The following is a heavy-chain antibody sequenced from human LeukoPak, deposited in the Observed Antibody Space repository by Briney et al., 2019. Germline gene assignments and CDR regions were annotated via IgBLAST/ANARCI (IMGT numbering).Heavy chain of an antibody. CDR2: INHSGST. Sequence: SETLSLTCAVCGGSFSGYYWSWIRQPPGKGLEWIGEINHSGSTNHNPSLKSRVTISVDTSKNQFSLKLSSVTAADTAVYYCARRCSGGSCYNYWGQGTLVTVSS. J-gene: IGHJ4*02. D-gene: IGHD2-15*01. CDR3: ARRCSGGSCYNY. CDR1: GGSFSGYY. V-gene: IGHV4-34*01.